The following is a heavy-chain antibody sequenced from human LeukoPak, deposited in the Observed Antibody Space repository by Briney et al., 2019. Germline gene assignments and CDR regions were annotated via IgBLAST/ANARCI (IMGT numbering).Heavy chain of an antibody. J-gene: IGHJ4*02. D-gene: IGHD1-26*01. V-gene: IGHV3-21*01. Sequence: GGSLRLSCAASGFTFSSYSMNWVRQAPGKGLEWVSSISSSSSYIYYADSVKGRFTISRDNAKNSLYLQMNSLRAEDTAVCYCARGGAEWELPHWGQGTLVTVPS. CDR2: ISSSSSYI. CDR1: GFTFSSYS. CDR3: ARGGAEWELPH.